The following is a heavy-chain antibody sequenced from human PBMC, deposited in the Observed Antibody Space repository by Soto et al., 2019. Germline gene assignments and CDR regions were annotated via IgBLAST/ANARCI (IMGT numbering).Heavy chain of an antibody. CDR3: ARPQSTYYYDSSGYIDAFDI. J-gene: IGHJ3*02. Sequence: PGESLKISCKGSGYSFTSYWIGWVRQMPGKGLEWMGIIYPGDSDTRYSPSFQGQVSISADKSISTAYLPWSSLKASDTAMYYCARPQSTYYYDSSGYIDAFDIWGQGTMVTVSS. V-gene: IGHV5-51*01. D-gene: IGHD3-22*01. CDR2: IYPGDSDT. CDR1: GYSFTSYW.